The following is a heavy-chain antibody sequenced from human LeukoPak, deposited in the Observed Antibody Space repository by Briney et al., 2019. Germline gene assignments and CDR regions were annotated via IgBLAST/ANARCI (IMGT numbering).Heavy chain of an antibody. CDR1: GFTFSSYG. D-gene: IGHD6-19*01. Sequence: GGSLRLSCAASGFTFSSYGMSWVRQAPGKGLEWVSAISGSGGSTYYADSVKGRFTISRDNSKDTLYLQMNSLRAEDTAVYYCVKESSSGWYGNYFDYWGQGTLVTVSS. J-gene: IGHJ4*02. CDR3: VKESSSGWYGNYFDY. V-gene: IGHV3-23*01. CDR2: ISGSGGST.